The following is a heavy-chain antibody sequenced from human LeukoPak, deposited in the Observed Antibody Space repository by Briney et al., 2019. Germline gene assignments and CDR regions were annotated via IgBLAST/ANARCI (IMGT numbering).Heavy chain of an antibody. CDR2: ISASAFHT. Sequence: GGSLRLSCAASGLTFNNYAMSWVRQAPGKGLEWLSAISASAFHTHYSVSVKGRFTISRENSKNTLYLQLNSLSAEDTALYYCAKDAAGPEYWGQGTLVTVSS. CDR1: GLTFNNYA. CDR3: AKDAAGPEY. D-gene: IGHD6-13*01. V-gene: IGHV3-23*01. J-gene: IGHJ4*02.